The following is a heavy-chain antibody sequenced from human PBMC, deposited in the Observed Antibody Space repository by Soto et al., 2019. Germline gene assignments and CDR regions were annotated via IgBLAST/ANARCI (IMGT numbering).Heavy chain of an antibody. V-gene: IGHV3-15*01. CDR3: TTDRILNGYYILFGYNYYYGMDV. CDR1: GFTFSNAW. D-gene: IGHD3-9*01. J-gene: IGHJ6*02. CDR2: IKSKTDGGTT. Sequence: EVPLVESGGGLVKPGGSLRLSCAASGFTFSNAWMSWVRQAPGKGLEWVGRIKSKTDGGTTDYAAPVKGRFTMSRDDSKNTLYLQMHSLKTEDTAVYYCTTDRILNGYYILFGYNYYYGMDVWGQGTTVTVSS.